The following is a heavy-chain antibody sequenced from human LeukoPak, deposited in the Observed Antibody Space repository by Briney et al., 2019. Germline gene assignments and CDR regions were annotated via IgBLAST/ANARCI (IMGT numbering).Heavy chain of an antibody. V-gene: IGHV3-30*03. Sequence: GGSLRLSCAASGFTFSSYGMHWVRQAPGKGLEWVAVISYDGSNKYYADFVKGRFTISRDNYKNTVYLQMNSLRPDDTGVYYCAREEWDYWGQGTLVTVSS. CDR3: AREEWDY. CDR2: ISYDGSNK. CDR1: GFTFSSYG. J-gene: IGHJ4*02. D-gene: IGHD2-8*01.